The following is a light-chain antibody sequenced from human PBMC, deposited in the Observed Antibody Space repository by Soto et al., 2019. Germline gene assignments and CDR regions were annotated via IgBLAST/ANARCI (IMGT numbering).Light chain of an antibody. CDR2: DAS. V-gene: IGKV3-11*01. Sequence: EIVLTQSPATLSLSPGERATLSCRASQSVSSYLAWYQQKPGQAPRLLIYDASNRATGIPARFSCSGSGTDFTLTTSSLEPEDFAVYYCQQRSNWLFTFGPGTKVDIK. CDR1: QSVSSY. CDR3: QQRSNWLFT. J-gene: IGKJ3*01.